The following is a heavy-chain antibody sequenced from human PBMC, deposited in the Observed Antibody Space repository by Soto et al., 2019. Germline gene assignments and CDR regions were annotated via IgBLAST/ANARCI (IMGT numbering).Heavy chain of an antibody. D-gene: IGHD2-2*01. CDR1: GFTFSSYG. V-gene: IGHV3-30*03. CDR3: ARDGAGCSSTSCYAGDYYYGMDV. J-gene: IGHJ6*02. Sequence: GGSLRLSCAASGFTFSSYGMHWVRQEPGKGLEWVAVISYDGSNKYYADSVKGRFTISRDNSKNTLYLQMNSLRAEDTAVYYCARDGAGCSSTSCYAGDYYYGMDVWGQGTTVTVS. CDR2: ISYDGSNK.